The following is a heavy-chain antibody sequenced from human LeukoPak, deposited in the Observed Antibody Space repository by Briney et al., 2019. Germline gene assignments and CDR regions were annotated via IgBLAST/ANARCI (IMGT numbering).Heavy chain of an antibody. CDR1: GYTFTGYY. D-gene: IGHD6-13*01. CDR2: INPNSGGT. V-gene: IGHV1-2*02. J-gene: IGHJ4*02. CDR3: ASGIGYSSSWYYFDY. Sequence: GASVEVSCKASGYTFTGYYMHWVRQAPGQGLEWMGWINPNSGGTNYAQKFQGRVTMTRDTSISTAYMELSRLRSDDTAVYYCASGIGYSSSWYYFDYWGQGTLVTVSS.